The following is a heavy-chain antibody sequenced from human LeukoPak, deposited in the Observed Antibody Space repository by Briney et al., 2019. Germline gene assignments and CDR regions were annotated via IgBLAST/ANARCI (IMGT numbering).Heavy chain of an antibody. V-gene: IGHV3-30*18. CDR3: VNLAAVYGMDV. CDR2: ISYDGSNK. CDR1: GFTFSNYG. J-gene: IGHJ6*02. D-gene: IGHD6-13*01. Sequence: GGSLRLSCAASGFTFSNYGMHWVRQAPGKGLESVAVISYDGSNKYYADSVKGRFTISRDDSKNTLYLQMSSLRAEDTAVYYCVNLAAVYGMDVWGQGTTVTVSS.